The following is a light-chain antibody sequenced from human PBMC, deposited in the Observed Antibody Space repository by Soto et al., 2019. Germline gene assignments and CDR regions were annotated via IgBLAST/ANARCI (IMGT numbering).Light chain of an antibody. CDR1: SSDVGGYNY. V-gene: IGLV2-14*01. J-gene: IGLJ2*01. CDR2: DVS. Sequence: QSALTQPASVSGSPGQSITICCTGTSSDVGGYNYVSWYQQHPGKAPKLMIYDVSNRPSGVSNRFSGSKSGNTASLTISGLQAEDEADYYCSSYTSSSTPGVFGGGTKLTVL. CDR3: SSYTSSSTPGV.